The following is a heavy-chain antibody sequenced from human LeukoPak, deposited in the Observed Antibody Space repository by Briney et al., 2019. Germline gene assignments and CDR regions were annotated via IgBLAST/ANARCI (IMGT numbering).Heavy chain of an antibody. Sequence: GGSLRLSCAASGVTFSDYYMTCIRQAPGKGLEWVSYISSGSSYTDYADSVKGRFTISRDDSKNTLHLQMNSLRVEDTAVYYCASRGTPTWAFDTCGQGRMVTVSS. J-gene: IGHJ3*02. CDR2: ISSGSSYT. D-gene: IGHD1-1*01. CDR3: ASRGTPTWAFDT. V-gene: IGHV3-11*03. CDR1: GVTFSDYY.